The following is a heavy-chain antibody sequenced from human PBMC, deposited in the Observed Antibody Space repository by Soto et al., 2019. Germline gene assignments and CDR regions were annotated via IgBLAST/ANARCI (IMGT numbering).Heavy chain of an antibody. Sequence: EVQLVESGGGLVQPGRSLRLSCAASGFNFDDYAMHWVRQAPGKGLEWVSGITWNSGDITYTGSVKGRFSISRDNAENSLYLHMNSLRPGDTAFYYCARSRGLVSRPLDLWGQGTLVTVSS. CDR1: GFNFDDYA. CDR2: ITWNSGDI. J-gene: IGHJ5*02. V-gene: IGHV3-9*01. CDR3: ARSRGLVSRPLDL. D-gene: IGHD3-22*01.